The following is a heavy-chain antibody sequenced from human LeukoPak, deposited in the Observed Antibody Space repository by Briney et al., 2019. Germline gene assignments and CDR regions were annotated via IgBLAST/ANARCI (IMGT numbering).Heavy chain of an antibody. CDR2: IYYSGST. V-gene: IGHV4-4*02. CDR3: ARVSGSYFDY. Sequence: SETLSLTCAVSGGSISSSVWWSWVRQPPGKGLEWLGQIYYSGSTNYNPSLKSRVTISVDKSKNQFSLKLSSVTAADTAVYYCARVSGSYFDYWGQGTLVTVSS. D-gene: IGHD1-26*01. J-gene: IGHJ4*02. CDR1: GGSISSSVW.